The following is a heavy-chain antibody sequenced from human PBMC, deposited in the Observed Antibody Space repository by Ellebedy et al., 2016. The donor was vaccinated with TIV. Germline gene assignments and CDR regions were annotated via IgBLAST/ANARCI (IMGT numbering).Heavy chain of an antibody. CDR1: GFTFSDYY. V-gene: IGHV3-11*01. J-gene: IGHJ5*02. CDR3: ARDKNYGDYNWFDP. Sequence: GGSLRLSCAASGFTFSDYYMSWIRQAPGKGLEWVSYISSSGSTIYYADSVKGRFTISRDNAKNSLYLKMNSLRAEDTAVYYCARDKNYGDYNWFDPWGQGTLVTVSS. CDR2: ISSSGSTI. D-gene: IGHD4-17*01.